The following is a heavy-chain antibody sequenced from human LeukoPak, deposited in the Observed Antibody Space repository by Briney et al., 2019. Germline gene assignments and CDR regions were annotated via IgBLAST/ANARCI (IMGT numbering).Heavy chain of an antibody. Sequence: SETLSLTCTVSGGSISSSSYYWGWIRQPPGKGLEWIGSIYYSGSTYYNPSLKSRVTISVDTSKNQFSLKLSSVTAADTAVYYCARPKGRITIFGEGAFDIWGQGTMVTVSS. J-gene: IGHJ3*02. CDR3: ARPKGRITIFGEGAFDI. V-gene: IGHV4-39*01. CDR1: GGSISSSSYY. D-gene: IGHD3-3*01. CDR2: IYYSGST.